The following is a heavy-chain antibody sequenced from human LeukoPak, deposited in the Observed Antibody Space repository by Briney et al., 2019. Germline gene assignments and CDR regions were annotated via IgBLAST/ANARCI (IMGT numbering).Heavy chain of an antibody. D-gene: IGHD1-26*01. V-gene: IGHV4-39*07. Sequence: SETLSLTCTVSGGSISSSSYYWGWIRQPPGKGLEWIGSIYYSGSTYYNPSLKSRVTISVDTSKNQFSLKLSSVTAADTAVYYCASGSANWFDPWGQGTLVTVSS. CDR3: ASGSANWFDP. CDR2: IYYSGST. CDR1: GGSISSSSYY. J-gene: IGHJ5*02.